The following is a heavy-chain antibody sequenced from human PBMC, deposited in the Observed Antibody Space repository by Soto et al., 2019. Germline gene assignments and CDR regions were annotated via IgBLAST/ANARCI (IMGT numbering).Heavy chain of an antibody. CDR2: ISGSGGST. D-gene: IGHD2-15*01. Sequence: GGSLRLSCAASGFTFSSYAMSWVRQAPGKGLEWVSAISGSGGSTYYADSVKGRFTISRDNSKNTLYLQMNSLRAEDTAVYCCAKDRYCSGGSCYSEWAFDIWGQGTMVTVSS. J-gene: IGHJ3*02. V-gene: IGHV3-23*01. CDR3: AKDRYCSGGSCYSEWAFDI. CDR1: GFTFSSYA.